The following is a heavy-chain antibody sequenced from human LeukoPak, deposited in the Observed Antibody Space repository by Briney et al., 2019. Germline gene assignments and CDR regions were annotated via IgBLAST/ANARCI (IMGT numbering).Heavy chain of an antibody. D-gene: IGHD7-27*01. CDR2: TSGGGGNT. CDR1: GFTFNSYV. Sequence: GGSLRLSCAASGFTFNSYVMSWVRQTPGKGLEWVSATSGGGGNTFYADSVKGRFTISRDNAKNSLYLQMNSLRAEDTAVYYCARDPRLTGVVWGQGTLVTVSS. J-gene: IGHJ4*02. V-gene: IGHV3-23*01. CDR3: ARDPRLTGVV.